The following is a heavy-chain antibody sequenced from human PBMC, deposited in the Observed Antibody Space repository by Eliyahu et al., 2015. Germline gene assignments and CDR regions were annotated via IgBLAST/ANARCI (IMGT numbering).Heavy chain of an antibody. V-gene: IGHV4-4*07. D-gene: IGHD2-2*01. CDR3: ARDPIASPILGYCSSTSCYDGMDV. CDR1: GGSISSYX. CDR2: XYTSGST. Sequence: GLVKPSETLSLTCTVSGGSISSYXWXWIRQPAGKGLEWXGRXYTSGSTNYNPSLKSRVTMSVDTSKNQFSLKLSSVTAADTAVYYCARDPIASPILGYCSSTSCYDGMDVWGQGTTVTVSS. J-gene: IGHJ6*02.